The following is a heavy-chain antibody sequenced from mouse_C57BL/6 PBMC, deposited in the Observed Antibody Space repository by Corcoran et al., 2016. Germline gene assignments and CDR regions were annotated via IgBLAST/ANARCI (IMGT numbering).Heavy chain of an antibody. J-gene: IGHJ4*01. Sequence: EVQLQQSGPELVKPGASVKIPCKASGYTFTDYNMDWVKQSHGKSLEWIGDINPNNGGTIYNQKFKGKATLTVDKYSRTAYMELRSLTAEDTSVDDGARRGLGGDYAMVYGGQGTAFTVSS. V-gene: IGHV1-18*01. CDR2: INPNNGGT. CDR1: GYTFTDYN. D-gene: IGHD3-1*01. CDR3: ARRGLGGDYAMVY.